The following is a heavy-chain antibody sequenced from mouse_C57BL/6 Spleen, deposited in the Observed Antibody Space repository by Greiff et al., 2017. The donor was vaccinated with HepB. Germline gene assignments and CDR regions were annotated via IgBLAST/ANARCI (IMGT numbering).Heavy chain of an antibody. Sequence: QVQLQQPGTELVKPGASVKLSCKASGYTFTSYWMHWVKQRPGQGLEWIGNINPSNGGTNYNEKFKSKATLTVDKSSSTAYMQLSSLTSEDSAVYYCARPTTVVADWDFDVWGTGTTVTVSS. J-gene: IGHJ1*03. V-gene: IGHV1-53*01. CDR1: GYTFTSYW. CDR2: INPSNGGT. D-gene: IGHD1-1*01. CDR3: ARPTTVVADWDFDV.